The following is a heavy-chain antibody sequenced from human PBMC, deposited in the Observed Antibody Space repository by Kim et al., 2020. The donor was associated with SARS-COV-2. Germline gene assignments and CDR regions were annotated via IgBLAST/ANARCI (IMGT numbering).Heavy chain of an antibody. Sequence: ASVKVSCKASGYTFTSYDINWVRQATGQGLEWMGWMNPNSGNTGYAQKFQGRVTMTRNTSISTAYMELSSLRSEDTAVYYCAVIVPTVTTGRYYYYGMDVWGQGTTVTVSS. CDR2: MNPNSGNT. D-gene: IGHD4-17*01. CDR3: AVIVPTVTTGRYYYYGMDV. V-gene: IGHV1-8*01. J-gene: IGHJ6*02. CDR1: GYTFTSYD.